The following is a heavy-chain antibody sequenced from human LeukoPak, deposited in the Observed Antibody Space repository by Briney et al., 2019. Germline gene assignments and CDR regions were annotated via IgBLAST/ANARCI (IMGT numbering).Heavy chain of an antibody. V-gene: IGHV1-46*01. CDR2: INPSGGST. CDR1: GYTFTGYY. CDR3: ARGGLIAARPDPFDP. D-gene: IGHD6-6*01. J-gene: IGHJ5*02. Sequence: GASVKVSCKASGYTFTGYYMHWVRQAPGQGLEWMGIINPSGGSTSYAQKFQGRVTMTRDTSTSTVYMELSSLRSEDTAVYYCARGGLIAARPDPFDPWGQGTLVTVSS.